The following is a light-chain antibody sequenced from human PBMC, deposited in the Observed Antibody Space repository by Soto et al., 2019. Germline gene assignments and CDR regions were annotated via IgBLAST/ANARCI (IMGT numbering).Light chain of an antibody. CDR2: EVN. V-gene: IGLV2-14*01. CDR1: SSDVGGYNY. Sequence: QLVLTQPASVSESPGQSITISCTGSSSDVGGYNYVSWYQHHPGKAPKVILYEVNNRPSGVSTRFSGFKSGNTASLTIFGLQAEDEADYYCSSYTGSSLVFGGGTKVTVL. J-gene: IGLJ2*01. CDR3: SSYTGSSLV.